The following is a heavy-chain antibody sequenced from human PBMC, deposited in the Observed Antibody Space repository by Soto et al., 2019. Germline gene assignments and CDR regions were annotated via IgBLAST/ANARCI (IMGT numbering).Heavy chain of an antibody. CDR2: ISSNGGST. Sequence: EVQLVESGGGLVQPGGSLRLSFAASGFTFISYAMHWVRQAPGKGLEYVSGISSNGGSTDYANSVKGRFTISRDNSKNTLYLQMGSLRAEDMAVYYCARGGRGYEFDYWGQGTLVTVSS. CDR1: GFTFISYA. CDR3: ARGGRGYEFDY. V-gene: IGHV3-64*01. J-gene: IGHJ4*02. D-gene: IGHD5-12*01.